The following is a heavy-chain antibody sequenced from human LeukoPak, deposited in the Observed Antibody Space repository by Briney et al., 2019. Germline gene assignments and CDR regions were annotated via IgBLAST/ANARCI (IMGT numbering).Heavy chain of an antibody. V-gene: IGHV4-59*08. CDR1: GGSTRRYY. Sequence: PSETLSLTCTVSGGSTRRYYWSWIRQPPGKSLEWIGYIHYSGSTTYNPSLKSRVTISIDTSKNHFSLNLRSVTAADTAVYYCARLPGIAAVWGQGTLVIVSS. CDR3: ARLPGIAAV. CDR2: IHYSGST. J-gene: IGHJ1*01. D-gene: IGHD6-13*01.